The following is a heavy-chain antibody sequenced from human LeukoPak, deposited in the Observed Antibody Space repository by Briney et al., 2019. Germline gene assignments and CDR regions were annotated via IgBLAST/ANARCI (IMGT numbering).Heavy chain of an antibody. V-gene: IGHV4-39*01. Sequence: KPSETLSLTCTVSGGSISSSSYYWGWIRQPPGKGLEWIGSIYYSGSTYYNPSLKSRVTISVDTSKNQFSLKLSSVTAADTAVYYCARLHYDTGDYYPYYFDYWGQGTLVTVSS. J-gene: IGHJ4*02. CDR3: ARLHYDTGDYYPYYFDY. CDR2: IYYSGST. D-gene: IGHD3-22*01. CDR1: GGSISSSSYY.